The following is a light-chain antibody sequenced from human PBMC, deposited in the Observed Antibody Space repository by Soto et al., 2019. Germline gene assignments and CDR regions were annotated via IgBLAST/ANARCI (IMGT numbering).Light chain of an antibody. CDR2: ATS. CDR3: QQTYSRLLS. CDR1: RSISTY. Sequence: DIQMTQSPSSLSASVGDRVTITCRASRSISTYLNCFQQKPGKAPEVLIYATSSLQSGVPSRFSGSGSGTEFTLTISSLQPEDVATYYCQQTYSRLLSFGGGTKVEIK. V-gene: IGKV1-39*01. J-gene: IGKJ4*01.